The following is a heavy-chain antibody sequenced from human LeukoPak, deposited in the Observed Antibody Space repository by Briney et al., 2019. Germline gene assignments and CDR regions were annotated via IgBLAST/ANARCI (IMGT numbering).Heavy chain of an antibody. J-gene: IGHJ4*02. CDR3: AGGRSSGWYQFFDY. V-gene: IGHV3-53*04. Sequence: GGSLRLSCAASGFTVSSNYMSWVRQAPGKGLEWVSVIYSGGSTYYADSVKGRFTISRHNSKNTLYLQMNSLRAEDTAVYYCAGGRSSGWYQFFDYWGQGTLVTVSS. CDR2: IYSGGST. D-gene: IGHD6-19*01. CDR1: GFTVSSNY.